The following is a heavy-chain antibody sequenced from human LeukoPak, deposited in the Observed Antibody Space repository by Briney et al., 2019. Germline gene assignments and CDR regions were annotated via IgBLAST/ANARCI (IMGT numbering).Heavy chain of an antibody. D-gene: IGHD2-21*01. Sequence: GASVKVSCKASGGTFSSYAISWVRQAPGQGLEWVGGIIPIFGTANYAQKFQGRVTITADKSTSTAYMELSSLRSEDTAMYYCARDAEYCGGDCWGQGTLVTVSS. CDR1: GGTFSSYA. CDR2: IIPIFGTA. CDR3: ARDAEYCGGDC. J-gene: IGHJ4*02. V-gene: IGHV1-69*06.